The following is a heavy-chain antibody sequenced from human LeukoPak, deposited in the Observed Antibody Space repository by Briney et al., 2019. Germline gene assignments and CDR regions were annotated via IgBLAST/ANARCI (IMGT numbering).Heavy chain of an antibody. D-gene: IGHD6-13*01. CDR1: GYTFTTYT. J-gene: IGHJ5*02. CDR3: ARDSYMAAADTWFDP. V-gene: IGHV1-3*01. CDR2: INSGNGNT. Sequence: ASVKVSCKASGYTFTTYTINWVRQAPGQRLEWMGWINSGNGNTKYSQKFQGRVTITRATSASTAYMEVTSLRSEDKAVYYCARDSYMAAADTWFDPWGQGTLVTVSS.